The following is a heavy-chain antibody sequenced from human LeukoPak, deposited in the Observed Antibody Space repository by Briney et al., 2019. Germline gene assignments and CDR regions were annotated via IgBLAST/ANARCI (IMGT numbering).Heavy chain of an antibody. D-gene: IGHD1-26*01. J-gene: IGHJ5*02. CDR2: IYYSGST. CDR1: GGSMRSYY. V-gene: IGHV4-59*06. CDR3: ARAIVNNWFDP. Sequence: SETLSLTCTVSGGSMRSYYWSWIRQHPGKGLEWIGYIYYSGSTYYNPSLKSRVTISVDTSKNQFSLKLSSVTAADTAVYYCARAIVNNWFDPWGQGTLVTVSS.